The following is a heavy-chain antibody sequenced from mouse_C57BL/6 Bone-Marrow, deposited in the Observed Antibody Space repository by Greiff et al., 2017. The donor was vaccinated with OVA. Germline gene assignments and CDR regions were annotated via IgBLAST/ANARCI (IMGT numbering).Heavy chain of an antibody. V-gene: IGHV3-6*01. CDR1: GYSITSGYY. Sequence: EVQLVESGPGLVKPSQSLSLTCSVTGYSITSGYYWNWIRQLPGNKLEWMGYISYDGSNNYNPSLKNRISITRDTSKNQFVLKLNSVTTEDTATYYCAREAYWGQGTLVTVSA. J-gene: IGHJ3*01. CDR2: ISYDGSN. CDR3: AREAY.